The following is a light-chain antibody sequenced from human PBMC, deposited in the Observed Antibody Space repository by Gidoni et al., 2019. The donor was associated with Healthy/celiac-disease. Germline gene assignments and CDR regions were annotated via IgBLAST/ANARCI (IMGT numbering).Light chain of an antibody. J-gene: IGKJ2*01. CDR1: QSISSY. CDR3: QQSYSTPHT. Sequence: DIQMTQSPSSLSASVGDRVTITCRASQSISSYLNWYQQKPGKAPKLLIYAASSLQSGVPSRFSGSGSGTDFTLTISILQPEDFATYYCQQSYSTPHTFGQXTKLEIK. CDR2: AAS. V-gene: IGKV1-39*01.